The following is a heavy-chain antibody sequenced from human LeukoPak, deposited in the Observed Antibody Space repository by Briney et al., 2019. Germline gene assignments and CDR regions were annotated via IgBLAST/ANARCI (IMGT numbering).Heavy chain of an antibody. V-gene: IGHV4-39*01. CDR1: GGSISSSSYY. D-gene: IGHD2-2*01. Sequence: PSETLSLTCTVSGGSISSSSYYWGWIRQPPGKGREWIGSIYYSGSTYYNPSLKSRVTISVDTSKNQFSLKLSSVTAADTAVYYCARYAYCSSTSCRPGDFDIWGQGTMVTVSS. J-gene: IGHJ3*02. CDR2: IYYSGST. CDR3: ARYAYCSSTSCRPGDFDI.